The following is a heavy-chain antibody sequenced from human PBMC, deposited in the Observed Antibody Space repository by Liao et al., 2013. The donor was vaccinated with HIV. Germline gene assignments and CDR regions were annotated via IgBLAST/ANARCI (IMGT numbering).Heavy chain of an antibody. J-gene: IGHJ4*02. CDR2: INHSGST. CDR3: ARERYFVHS. D-gene: IGHD3-9*01. Sequence: QVQLQQWGAGLLKPSETLSLTCAVYGGSFSGYYWNWIRQPPGKGLEWIGEINHSGSTNYNPSLKSRVTISADTSSNHVSLKLSSVTAADTAVYYCARERYFVHSWGQGTLVTVSS. CDR1: GGSFSGYY. V-gene: IGHV4-34*01.